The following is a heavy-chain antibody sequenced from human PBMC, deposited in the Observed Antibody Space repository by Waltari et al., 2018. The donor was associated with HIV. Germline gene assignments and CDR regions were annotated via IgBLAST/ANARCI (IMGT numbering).Heavy chain of an antibody. CDR1: GFTFGNYP. Sequence: EVQLVESGGGLVQPGGSLRLSCAASGFTFGNYPMNWVRQDPGKGLECVSYISRSSSSIFYADSVKGRFTISRDNAKNSLYLQMNSLRVEDTAVYYCARDINGGWGYWGQGTLVTVAS. CDR3: ARDINGGWGY. V-gene: IGHV3-48*01. J-gene: IGHJ4*02. CDR2: ISRSSSSI. D-gene: IGHD7-27*01.